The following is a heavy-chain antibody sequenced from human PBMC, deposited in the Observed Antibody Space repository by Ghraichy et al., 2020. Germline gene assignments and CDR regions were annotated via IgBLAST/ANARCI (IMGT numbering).Heavy chain of an antibody. J-gene: IGHJ4*02. CDR2: ISSNGGST. Sequence: GESLNISCAASGFTFSSYAMHWVRQAPGKGLEYVSAISSNGGSTYYANSVKGRFTISRDNSKNTLYLQMGSLRAEDMAVYYCAREYGDYVGYFDYWGQGTLVTVSS. CDR3: AREYGDYVGYFDY. CDR1: GFTFSSYA. D-gene: IGHD4-17*01. V-gene: IGHV3-64*01.